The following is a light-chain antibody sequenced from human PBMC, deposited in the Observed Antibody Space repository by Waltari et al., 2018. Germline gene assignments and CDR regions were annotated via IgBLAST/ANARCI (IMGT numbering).Light chain of an antibody. Sequence: QSALTQPASVSGSPGQSIIISCPGARSDVGNFTLVSWYQQYPGKAPKLIIYEGSKRPSGVSNRLSGSKSGNAASLTISGLQPEDEADYYCCSNGHRSTVFGGGTKLTVL. J-gene: IGLJ2*01. V-gene: IGLV2-23*01. CDR3: CSNGHRSTV. CDR1: RSDVGNFTL. CDR2: EGS.